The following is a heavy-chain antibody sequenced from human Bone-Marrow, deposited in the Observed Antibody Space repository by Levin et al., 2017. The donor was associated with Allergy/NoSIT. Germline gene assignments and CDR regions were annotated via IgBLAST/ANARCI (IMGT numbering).Heavy chain of an antibody. J-gene: IGHJ4*02. V-gene: IGHV3-23*01. CDR2: ISGSGGST. Sequence: PGGSLRLSCAASGFTFSSYDMSWVRQAPGKGLEWVSAISGSGGSTYYADLMKGEITISRGISKNALYQQMKSLRAEDTAVDYCAKDETAMGDYFDYWGQGTLVTVSS. CDR3: AKDETAMGDYFDY. CDR1: GFTFSSYD. D-gene: IGHD5-18*01.